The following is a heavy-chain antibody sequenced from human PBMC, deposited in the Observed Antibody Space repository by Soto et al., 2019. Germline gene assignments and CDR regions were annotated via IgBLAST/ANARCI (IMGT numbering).Heavy chain of an antibody. CDR1: GGSITSGGHY. CDR3: ARDQGGITIFGVPYGMDV. CDR2: IYYSGST. V-gene: IGHV4-31*03. J-gene: IGHJ6*02. Sequence: PSETLSLTCTVSGGSITSGGHYWSWIRQHPGKGLEWIGYIYYSGSTYYNPSLKSRVTISIDTSKNHFSLKVRSVTVADTAVYYCARDQGGITIFGVPYGMDVWGQGTTVTVS. D-gene: IGHD3-3*01.